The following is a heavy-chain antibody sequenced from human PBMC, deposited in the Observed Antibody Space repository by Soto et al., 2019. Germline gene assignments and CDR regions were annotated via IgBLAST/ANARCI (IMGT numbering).Heavy chain of an antibody. CDR1: GFACSRHP. Sequence: PGGSLRLSCSASGFACSRHPMSWFRQAPERGLEWVSGISDGGDLTYNADSVKGRFTISRDNSKNILFLQMNSLRAEDTALYYCARRAFGSSRSFDLWGQGTMVTVSS. CDR2: ISDGGDLT. V-gene: IGHV3-23*01. D-gene: IGHD6-6*01. CDR3: ARRAFGSSRSFDL. J-gene: IGHJ3*01.